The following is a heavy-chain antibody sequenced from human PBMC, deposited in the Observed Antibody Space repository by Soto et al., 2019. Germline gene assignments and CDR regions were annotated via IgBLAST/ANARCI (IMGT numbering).Heavy chain of an antibody. Sequence: LTCTVSGGSISSYYWSWIRQPAGKGLEWIGRIYTSGSTNYNPSLKSRVTMSVDTSKNQFSLKLSSVTAADTAVYYCARYIAVAGSRDWFDPWGQGTLVTVSS. CDR1: GGSISSYY. V-gene: IGHV4-4*07. CDR2: IYTSGST. CDR3: ARYIAVAGSRDWFDP. D-gene: IGHD6-19*01. J-gene: IGHJ5*02.